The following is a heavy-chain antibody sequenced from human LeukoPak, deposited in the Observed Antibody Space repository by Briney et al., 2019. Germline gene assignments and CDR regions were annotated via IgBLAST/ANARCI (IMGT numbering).Heavy chain of an antibody. J-gene: IGHJ4*02. CDR2: ISGSGGST. Sequence: GGSLRLSCAASGFTFSSYGMSWVRQAPGKGLEWVSAISGSGGSTYYADSVKGRFTISRDNSKNTLYLQMNSLKTEDTAVYYCTTSVVTGDFDYWGQGTLVTVSS. D-gene: IGHD4-23*01. CDR3: TTSVVTGDFDY. V-gene: IGHV3-23*01. CDR1: GFTFSSYG.